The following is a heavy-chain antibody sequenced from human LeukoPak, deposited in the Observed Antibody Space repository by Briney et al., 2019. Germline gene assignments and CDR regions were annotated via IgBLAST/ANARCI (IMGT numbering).Heavy chain of an antibody. CDR1: GYPISSGYY. Sequence: SETLSLTCTVSGYPISSGYYWGWIRQPPGKGLEWIGSIYHSGSTYYNPSLKSRVTISVDPSKNQFSLKLSSVTAADTAVYYCATFWGSYRHFDYWGQGTLVTVSS. CDR2: IYHSGST. J-gene: IGHJ4*02. V-gene: IGHV4-38-2*02. CDR3: ATFWGSYRHFDY. D-gene: IGHD3-16*02.